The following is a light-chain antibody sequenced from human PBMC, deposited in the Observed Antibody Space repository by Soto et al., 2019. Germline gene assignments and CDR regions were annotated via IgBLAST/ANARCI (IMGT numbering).Light chain of an antibody. Sequence: QSVLTQPPSASGTPGQRVTISCSGSSSNIGSNAVSWYQHFPGTAPKVLIYSADQRPSGVPDRFSGSKSGTSASLAISGLQAEDEADYFCAAWGDSLNTWVFGGGTKLTVL. CDR3: AAWGDSLNTWV. V-gene: IGLV1-44*01. J-gene: IGLJ3*02. CDR1: SSNIGSNA. CDR2: SAD.